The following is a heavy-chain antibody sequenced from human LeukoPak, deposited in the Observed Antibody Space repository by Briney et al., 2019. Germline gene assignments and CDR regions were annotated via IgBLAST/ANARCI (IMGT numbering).Heavy chain of an antibody. J-gene: IGHJ4*02. CDR1: GFTFSSYA. V-gene: IGHV3-23*01. D-gene: IGHD3-22*01. Sequence: VGSLRLSCAASGFTFSSYAMSWVRQAPGKGLEWVSGISGSGGSTYYADSVKGRFTISRDNSKNTVYLQMNSLRAEDTAVYYCAKDRYDSTDYWGQGTLVTVSS. CDR2: ISGSGGST. CDR3: AKDRYDSTDY.